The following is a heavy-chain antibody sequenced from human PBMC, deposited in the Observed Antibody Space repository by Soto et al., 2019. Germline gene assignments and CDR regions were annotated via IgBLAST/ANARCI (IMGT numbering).Heavy chain of an antibody. V-gene: IGHV1-18*04. Sequence: ASVKVSCKASGYSFSSYGVSWVLQAPGQGLGWIGWINPYNGNTLNAQNLQGRVTLTTDTSTSTAYMELRSLRSDGTAIYYCARDPGAATFDYWGQGTLVTVSS. CDR3: ARDPGAATFDY. J-gene: IGHJ4*01. CDR2: INPYNGNT. D-gene: IGHD1-26*01. CDR1: GYSFSSYG.